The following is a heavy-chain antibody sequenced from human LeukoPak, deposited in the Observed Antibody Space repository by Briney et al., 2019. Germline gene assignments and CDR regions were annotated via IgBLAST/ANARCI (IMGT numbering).Heavy chain of an antibody. V-gene: IGHV4-61*02. CDR2: IYTSGST. CDR1: GVSMSSGSYY. J-gene: IGHJ5*02. D-gene: IGHD3-10*01. Sequence: SQTLSLTCTVSGVSMSSGSYYWSWIRQPAGKGLEWIGRIYTSGSTNYNPSLKSRVTMSVDTSKNQFSLKLSSVTAADTAVYYCAREGLMVRGGFDPWGQGTLVTVSS. CDR3: AREGLMVRGGFDP.